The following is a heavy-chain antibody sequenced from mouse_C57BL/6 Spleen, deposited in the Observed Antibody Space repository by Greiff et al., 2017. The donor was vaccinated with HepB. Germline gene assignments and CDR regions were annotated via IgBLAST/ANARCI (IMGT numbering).Heavy chain of an antibody. J-gene: IGHJ2*01. CDR1: GYTFTSYW. CDR2: IDPSDSYT. V-gene: IGHV1-50*01. D-gene: IGHD1-1*01. Sequence: QVQLKQPGAELVKPGASVKLSCKASGYTFTSYWMQWVKQRPGQGLEWIGEIDPSDSYTNYNQKFKGKATLTVDTSSSTAYMQLSSLTSEDSAVYYCARWEIYYGSSLDYWGQGTTLTVSS. CDR3: ARWEIYYGSSLDY.